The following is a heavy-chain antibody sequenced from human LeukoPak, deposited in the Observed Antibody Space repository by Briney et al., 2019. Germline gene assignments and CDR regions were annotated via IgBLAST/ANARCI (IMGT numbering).Heavy chain of an antibody. J-gene: IGHJ6*02. Sequence: PSETLSLTCTVSGGSISSGNYYWSWIRQPPGKGLEWIGEINHSGSTNYNPSLKSRVTISVDTSKNQFSLKLSSVTAADTAVYYCARASSHIAVAGTGIYYYYGMDVWGQGTTVTVSS. CDR2: INHSGST. CDR1: GGSISSGNYY. CDR3: ARASSHIAVAGTGIYYYYGMDV. V-gene: IGHV4-39*07. D-gene: IGHD6-19*01.